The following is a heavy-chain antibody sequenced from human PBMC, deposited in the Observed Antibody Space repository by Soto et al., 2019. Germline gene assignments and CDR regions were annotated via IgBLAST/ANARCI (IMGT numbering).Heavy chain of an antibody. J-gene: IGHJ6*02. Sequence: GGSLRLSCAASGFTFSSYAMHWVRQAPGKGLEWVAVISYDGSNKYYADSVKGRFTISRDNSKNTLYLQMNSLRAEDTAVYYCASEVDDVDTAYYYYYGMDVWGQGTTVTVSS. D-gene: IGHD5-18*01. V-gene: IGHV3-30-3*01. CDR3: ASEVDDVDTAYYYYYGMDV. CDR2: ISYDGSNK. CDR1: GFTFSSYA.